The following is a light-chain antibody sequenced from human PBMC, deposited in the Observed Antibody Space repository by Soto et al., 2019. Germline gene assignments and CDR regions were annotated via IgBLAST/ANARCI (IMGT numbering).Light chain of an antibody. CDR1: QSVSSD. J-gene: IGKJ2*01. Sequence: EVVMTQSPATLSVYPGERATLSCRASQSVSSDLAWYLQKPGQAPSLLVYGASTRATGMPARFSGSGSGTEFTLTISSLQSEDFAVYYGQQYNNWPHTFGQGTKLEIK. CDR2: GAS. V-gene: IGKV3-15*01. CDR3: QQYNNWPHT.